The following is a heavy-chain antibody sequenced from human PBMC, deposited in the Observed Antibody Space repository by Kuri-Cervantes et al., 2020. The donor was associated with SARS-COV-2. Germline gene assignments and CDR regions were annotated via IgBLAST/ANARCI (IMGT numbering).Heavy chain of an antibody. V-gene: IGHV3-30-3*01. Sequence: GGSLRLSCAASGFTFSKYAVHWLRQAPGKGLEWVAVISYDGSNKYYADSVKGRFTISRDNSKNTLYLQMNSLRAEDTAVYYCARCIAAAGTYYYYGMDVWGQGTTVTVSS. J-gene: IGHJ6*02. CDR3: ARCIAAAGTYYYYGMDV. CDR1: GFTFSKYA. CDR2: ISYDGSNK. D-gene: IGHD6-13*01.